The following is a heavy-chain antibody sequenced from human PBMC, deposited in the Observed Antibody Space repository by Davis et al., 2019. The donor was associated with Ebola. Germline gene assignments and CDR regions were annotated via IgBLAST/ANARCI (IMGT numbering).Heavy chain of an antibody. CDR3: AKIMSYYYGMDV. CDR1: GGTFSSYA. CDR2: IIPILGIA. J-gene: IGHJ6*02. Sequence: SVKVSCKASGGTFSSYAISWVRQAPGQGLEWMGRIIPILGIANYAQKFQGRVTITADKSTNTAYMELSSLRSEDTAVYYCAKIMSYYYGMDVWGQGTTVTVSS. V-gene: IGHV1-69*04.